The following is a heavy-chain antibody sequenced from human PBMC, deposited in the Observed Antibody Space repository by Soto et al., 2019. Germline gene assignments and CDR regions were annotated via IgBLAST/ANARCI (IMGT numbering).Heavy chain of an antibody. CDR3: ARVTYDSFTAYSYYFDY. CDR1: GDSIRPYY. V-gene: IGHV4-59*01. CDR2: VYYSGSV. D-gene: IGHD3-9*01. Sequence: PSETLSLTCTVSGDSIRPYYWTWIRQPPGKGLEWIGYVYYSGSVNYKSSLKSRVTMSVDTSKNQFSLRLNSVTAADTAAYYCARVTYDSFTAYSYYFDYWGQGTLVTVSS. J-gene: IGHJ4*02.